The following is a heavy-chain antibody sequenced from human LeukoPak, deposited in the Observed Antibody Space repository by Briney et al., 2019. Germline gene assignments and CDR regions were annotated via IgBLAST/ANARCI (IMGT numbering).Heavy chain of an antibody. CDR2: IRYDGNNK. J-gene: IGHJ6*03. D-gene: IGHD3-10*01. V-gene: IGHV3-30*02. CDR3: ARSKFGPDYYYYMDV. CDR1: GFTFSSYG. Sequence: GGSLRLSCAASGFTFSSYGMHWVRQAPGKGLEWVAFIRYDGNNKDYADSVKGRFTISRDNSKNTLYLQMNSLRAEDTAVYYCARSKFGPDYYYYMDVWGKGTTVIISS.